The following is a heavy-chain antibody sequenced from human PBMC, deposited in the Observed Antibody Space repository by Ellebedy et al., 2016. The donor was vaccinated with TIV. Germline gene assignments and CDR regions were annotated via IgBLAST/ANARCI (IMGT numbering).Heavy chain of an antibody. Sequence: PGGSLRLSCAASGFTFSNYWMSWVRQAPGKGLEWVANIKHDGSENYYVDSVKGRFTISRDNTKNSLYLQMNSLRAEDTAVYYCASRITIVRGAIVLRYYDYWGQGTLVTVSS. CDR2: IKHDGSEN. D-gene: IGHD3-10*01. CDR3: ASRITIVRGAIVLRYYDY. CDR1: GFTFSNYW. V-gene: IGHV3-7*01. J-gene: IGHJ4*02.